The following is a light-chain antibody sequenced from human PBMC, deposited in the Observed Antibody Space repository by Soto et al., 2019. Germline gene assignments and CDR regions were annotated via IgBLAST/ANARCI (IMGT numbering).Light chain of an antibody. CDR3: QSYDNELRGWV. CDR2: GKN. V-gene: IGLV1-40*01. CDR1: HSNIGAHD. Sequence: QSVLTQSPSVSGAPGQRVTISCTGSHSNIGAHDVHWYQHLPGTAPKLLMFGKNNRPSGVPGRFSGSKSGTSSSLAITGLQAEDEADYYCQSYDNELRGWVFGGGTKLTVL. J-gene: IGLJ3*02.